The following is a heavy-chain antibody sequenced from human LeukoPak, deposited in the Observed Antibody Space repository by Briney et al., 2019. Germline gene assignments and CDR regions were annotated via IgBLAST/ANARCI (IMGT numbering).Heavy chain of an antibody. CDR2: VFPADSDT. CDR1: GYTFTASW. V-gene: IGHV5-51*01. Sequence: GESLKISCKGSGYTFTASWIGWVRQMPGKGLEWMGIVFPADSDTRYSPSFQGQVTFSADKSISTAYLQWSSLKASDSAMYYCARHGGAFDYWGQGTLVTVSS. D-gene: IGHD4-17*01. CDR3: ARHGGAFDY. J-gene: IGHJ4*02.